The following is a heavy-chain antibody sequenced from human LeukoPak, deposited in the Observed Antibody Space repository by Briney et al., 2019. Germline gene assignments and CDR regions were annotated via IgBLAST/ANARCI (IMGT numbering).Heavy chain of an antibody. CDR2: IRYDGSNK. Sequence: PGGSLRLSCAASGFTFSSYGMHWVRQAPGKGLEWVAFIRYDGSNKYYADSVRGRFTISRDSSKNTLFLQMNSLRAEDTAVYYCATLGEGYGDNSGAFDIWGQGTMVTVSS. CDR3: ATLGEGYGDNSGAFDI. CDR1: GFTFSSYG. J-gene: IGHJ3*02. D-gene: IGHD4-23*01. V-gene: IGHV3-30*02.